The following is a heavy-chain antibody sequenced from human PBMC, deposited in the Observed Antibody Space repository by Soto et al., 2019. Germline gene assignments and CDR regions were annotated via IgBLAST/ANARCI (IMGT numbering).Heavy chain of an antibody. CDR2: ISANNGNT. Sequence: ASVKVSCKASGYSFAIYGISWVRQAPGQGPEWMGWISANNGNTKYAQKLQGRVTMTTDTSTSTVYMEVWSLRSDDTAVYYCARDLKEGTSYYHGMDVWGQGTTVTVSS. CDR3: ARDLKEGTSYYHGMDV. D-gene: IGHD3-9*01. CDR1: GYSFAIYG. J-gene: IGHJ6*02. V-gene: IGHV1-18*01.